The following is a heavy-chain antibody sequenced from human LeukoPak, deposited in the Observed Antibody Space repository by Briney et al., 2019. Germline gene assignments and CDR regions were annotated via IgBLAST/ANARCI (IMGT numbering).Heavy chain of an antibody. J-gene: IGHJ4*02. D-gene: IGHD5-18*01. CDR2: INHSGST. CDR1: GGSFSGYY. CDR3: ARLRSGGYSYGYVPYFDY. V-gene: IGHV4-34*01. Sequence: PSETLSLTCAVYGGSFSGYYWSWIRQPPGKGLEWIGEINHSGSTNYNPSLKSRVTISVDTSKNQFSLKLSSVTAADTAVYYCARLRSGGYSYGYVPYFDYWGQGTLVTVSS.